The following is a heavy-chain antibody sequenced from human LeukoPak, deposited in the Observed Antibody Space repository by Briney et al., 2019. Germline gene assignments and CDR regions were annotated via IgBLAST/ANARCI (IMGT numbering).Heavy chain of an antibody. V-gene: IGHV4-28*01. CDR3: AGRYYYDSSGSPFDAFDI. CDR2: IYYSGST. Sequence: PSETLSLTCAVSGYSISSSNWWGWIRQPPGKGLEWIGYIYYSGSTYYNPSLKSRVTMLVDTSKNQFSLELSSVTAVDTAVYYCAGRYYYDSSGSPFDAFDIWGQGTMVTVSS. D-gene: IGHD3-22*01. J-gene: IGHJ3*02. CDR1: GYSISSSNW.